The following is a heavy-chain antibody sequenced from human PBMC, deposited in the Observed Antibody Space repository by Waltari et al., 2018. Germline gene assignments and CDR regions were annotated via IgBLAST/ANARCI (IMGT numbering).Heavy chain of an antibody. Sequence: QVQLQESGPGLVKPSGTLYLTCAVSGGAISSSNWWSWVRQPPGKGLEWIGEIYHSGSTNYNPSLKSRVTISVDKSKNQFSLKLSSVTAADTAVYYCARSYYYDSSGYQRGSDYWGQGTLVTVSS. D-gene: IGHD3-22*01. CDR1: GGAISSSNW. CDR2: IYHSGST. J-gene: IGHJ4*02. V-gene: IGHV4-4*02. CDR3: ARSYYYDSSGYQRGSDY.